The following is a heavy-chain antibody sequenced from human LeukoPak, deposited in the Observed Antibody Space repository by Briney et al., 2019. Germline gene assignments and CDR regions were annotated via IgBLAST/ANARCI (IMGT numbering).Heavy chain of an antibody. V-gene: IGHV3-23*01. D-gene: IGHD6-19*01. CDR3: AKGSGSGWYGWFAP. J-gene: IGHJ5*02. CDR2: INPSGESI. CDR1: GFTFANYA. Sequence: GGSLRLSCAASGFTFANYAMTWVRQAPGKGLEWVSTINPSGESINFADSVRGRFTISRDNSKNTLYLQMNSLRDEDTALYYCAKGSGSGWYGWFAPWGQGTLVTVSS.